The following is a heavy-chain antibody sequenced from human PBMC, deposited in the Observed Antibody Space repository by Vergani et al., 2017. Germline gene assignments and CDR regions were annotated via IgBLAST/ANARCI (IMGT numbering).Heavy chain of an antibody. V-gene: IGHV5-51*01. CDR2: IYPADSDT. D-gene: IGHD1-1*01. J-gene: IGHJ4*02. CDR1: EYSFGNYW. CDR3: ARHTTYTDS. Sequence: EVELVQSGPEMRKPGESLKISCKGSEYSFGNYWIGWVRQMPGKGLKWMGIIYPADSDTRYSPSFKGQVTISAAKSISTAFLQWDSLKASDTALYYCARHTTYTDSWGQGTLVTVSS.